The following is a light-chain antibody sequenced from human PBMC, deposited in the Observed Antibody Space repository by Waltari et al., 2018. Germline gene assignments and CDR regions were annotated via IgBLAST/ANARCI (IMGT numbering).Light chain of an antibody. CDR2: DAA. J-gene: IGKJ1*01. Sequence: EXMXTQSPGTLSLSPGERATLSCRASQSITKYLACYQQKPGQAPRLLIYDAAIRATGLPDRFSGSGYGTDFSLTIRRLEPEDYAVYYCQKYVSIPAPFGRGTKVEIK. CDR1: QSITKY. V-gene: IGKV3-20*01. CDR3: QKYVSIPAP.